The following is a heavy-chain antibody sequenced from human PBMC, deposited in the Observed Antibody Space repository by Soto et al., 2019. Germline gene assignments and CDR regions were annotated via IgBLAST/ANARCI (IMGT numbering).Heavy chain of an antibody. D-gene: IGHD2-2*01. Sequence: ASVKVACKASGYTFANDDINWVRQATGQRLEWMGWMSPNSGNTGYGQRFQGRVTMTRNTSISTAYMELSSLRSEDTAVYYCALCLSASRGGSFDYCGQGTLDTVSS. V-gene: IGHV1-8*02. CDR1: GYTFANDD. CDR2: MSPNSGNT. J-gene: IGHJ4*02. CDR3: ALCLSASRGGSFDY.